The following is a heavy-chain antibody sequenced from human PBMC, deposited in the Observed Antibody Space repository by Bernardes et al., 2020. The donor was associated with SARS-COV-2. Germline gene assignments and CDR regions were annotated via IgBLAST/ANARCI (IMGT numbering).Heavy chain of an antibody. V-gene: IGHV3-23*01. CDR2: ISGSGGST. CDR3: AKAPRNSLENFDY. J-gene: IGHJ4*02. CDR1: GFTFSSYA. D-gene: IGHD1-1*01. Sequence: GGSLRLSCAASGFTFSSYAMSWVRQAPGKGLEWVSVISGSGGSTYYADSVKGRFTISRDNSKNTLYLQMNSLRAEDTAVYYCAKAPRNSLENFDYWGQGTLVTVSS.